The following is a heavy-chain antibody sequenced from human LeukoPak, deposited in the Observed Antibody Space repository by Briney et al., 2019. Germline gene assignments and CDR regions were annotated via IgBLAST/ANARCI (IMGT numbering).Heavy chain of an antibody. J-gene: IGHJ4*02. CDR1: GYSFISYW. CDR2: IYPGDSDT. D-gene: IGHD3-10*01. V-gene: IGHV5-51*01. Sequence: GESLKISCKGSGYSFISYWIGWVRQMPGKGLEWMGIIYPGDSDTRYIPSFQGQVTISADKSISTAYLQWSSLKASDTAMYYCARSYYGSGSPVDYWDQGTLVTVSS. CDR3: ARSYYGSGSPVDY.